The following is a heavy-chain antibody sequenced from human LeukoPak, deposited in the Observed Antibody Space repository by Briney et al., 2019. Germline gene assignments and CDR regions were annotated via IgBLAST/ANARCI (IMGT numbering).Heavy chain of an antibody. CDR3: ARYGPNYYYDSSGYYYGWFDP. J-gene: IGHJ5*02. V-gene: IGHV3-7*01. D-gene: IGHD3-22*01. CDR2: IKQDGSEK. CDR1: GFTFSSYW. Sequence: GGSLRLSCAASGFTFSSYWMSWVRQAPGKGLEWVANIKQDGSEKYYVDSVKGRLTISRDNAKNSLYLQMNSLRAEDTAVYYCARYGPNYYYDSSGYYYGWFDPWGQGTLVTVSS.